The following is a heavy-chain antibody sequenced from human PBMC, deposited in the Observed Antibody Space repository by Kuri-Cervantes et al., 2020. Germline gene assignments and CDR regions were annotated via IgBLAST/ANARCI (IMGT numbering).Heavy chain of an antibody. CDR1: GFTFSNYA. J-gene: IGHJ5*02. CDR2: INHSGDT. D-gene: IGHD1-14*01. CDR3: ARDFLTGSWFDP. V-gene: IGHV4-34*09. Sequence: LRLSCAASGFTFSNYAMHWVRQAPGKGLEWIGEINHSGDTNYIPSLKSRVTISVDTSKNQFSLKLSSVTAADTAVYYCARDFLTGSWFDPWGQGTLVTVSS.